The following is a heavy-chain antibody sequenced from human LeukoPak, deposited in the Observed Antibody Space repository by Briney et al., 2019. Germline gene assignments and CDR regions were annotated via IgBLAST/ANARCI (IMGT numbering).Heavy chain of an antibody. J-gene: IGHJ6*03. Sequence: GGSLRLSCAASGFTFSSYSMNWVRQAPGKGLEWVSSISSSSSYIYYADSVKGRFTISRDNAKNSLYLQMNSLRAEDKAVYYCARDSLEVFGVLGPTYYYYMDVWGKGTTVTVSS. CDR2: ISSSSSYI. CDR3: ARDSLEVFGVLGPTYYYYMDV. D-gene: IGHD3-3*01. CDR1: GFTFSSYS. V-gene: IGHV3-21*01.